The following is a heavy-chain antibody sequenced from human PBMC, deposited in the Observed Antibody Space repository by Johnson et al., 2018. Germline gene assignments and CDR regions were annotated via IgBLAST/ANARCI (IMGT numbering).Heavy chain of an antibody. V-gene: IGHV3-7*01. CDR2: IKQDGSEK. Sequence: VQLVQSGGGLVQPGGSLRLSCAASGFTFSSYWMSWVRQAPGKGLEWVANIKQDGSEKYYVDSVKGRFTISRDNAKNSLYLQMNTLGAEDTAVYYCASRYYDSSGYFAYFQHWGQGTLVTVSS. D-gene: IGHD3-22*01. CDR3: ASRYYDSSGYFAYFQH. CDR1: GFTFSSYW. J-gene: IGHJ1*01.